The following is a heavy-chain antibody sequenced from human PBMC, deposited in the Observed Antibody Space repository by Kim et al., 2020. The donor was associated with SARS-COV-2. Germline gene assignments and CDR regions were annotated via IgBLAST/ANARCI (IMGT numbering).Heavy chain of an antibody. CDR2: ISGSGGST. D-gene: IGHD3-10*01. V-gene: IGHV3-23*01. CDR1: GFTFSSYA. CDR3: AECYPRTIHYGSGSPNYYYYGMDV. J-gene: IGHJ6*02. Sequence: GGSLRLSCAASGFTFSSYAMSWVRQAPGKGLEWVSAISGSGGSTYYADSVKGRFTISRDNSKNTLYLQMNSLRAEDTAVYYCAECYPRTIHYGSGSPNYYYYGMDVWGQGTTVTVSS.